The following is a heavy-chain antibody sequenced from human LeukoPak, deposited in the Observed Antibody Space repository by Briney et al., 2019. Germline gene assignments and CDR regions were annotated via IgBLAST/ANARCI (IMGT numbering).Heavy chain of an antibody. CDR2: INPNSGGT. V-gene: IGHV1-2*06. D-gene: IGHD3-22*01. CDR3: ATHDITMIVVAADAFDI. Sequence: ASVKVSCKASGYTFTGYYIHWVRQAPGQGLEWMGRINPNSGGTNYAQKFQGRVTMTRDTSISTAYMELSRLRSDDTAVYYCATHDITMIVVAADAFDIWGQGTMVTVSS. J-gene: IGHJ3*02. CDR1: GYTFTGYY.